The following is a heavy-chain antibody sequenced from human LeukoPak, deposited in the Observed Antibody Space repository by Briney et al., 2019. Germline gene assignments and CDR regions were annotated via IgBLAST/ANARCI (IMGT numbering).Heavy chain of an antibody. Sequence: GASVKVSCKASGYTFTSYGISWVRQAPGQGLEWMGWISAYNGNTNYAQKLQGRVTMTTDTSTSTAYMELRSLRSDDTAVYYCVYYDSSGPPSYWGQGTLVTVSS. V-gene: IGHV1-18*01. CDR3: VYYDSSGPPSY. CDR1: GYTFTSYG. J-gene: IGHJ4*02. D-gene: IGHD3-22*01. CDR2: ISAYNGNT.